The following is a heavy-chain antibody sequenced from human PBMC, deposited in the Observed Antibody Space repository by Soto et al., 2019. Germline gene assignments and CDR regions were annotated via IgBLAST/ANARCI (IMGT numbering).Heavy chain of an antibody. CDR1: GYTFTSYR. Sequence: ASVKVSCKASGYTFTSYRISWVRHAPGQGLEWMGWISAYNGNTNYAQKLQGRVTMTTDTSTSTAYMELRSLRSDDTAVYYCARDNPQCSGGSCYPDAFDIWGQGTMVTVSS. V-gene: IGHV1-18*01. CDR2: ISAYNGNT. CDR3: ARDNPQCSGGSCYPDAFDI. J-gene: IGHJ3*02. D-gene: IGHD2-15*01.